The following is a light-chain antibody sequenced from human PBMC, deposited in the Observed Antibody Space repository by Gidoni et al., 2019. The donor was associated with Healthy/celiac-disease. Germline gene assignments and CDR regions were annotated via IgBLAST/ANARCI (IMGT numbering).Light chain of an antibody. V-gene: IGKV1-39*01. CDR1: QSISSY. CDR2: AAS. Sequence: GDRVTITCRASQSISSYLNWYQQKPGKAPKLLIYAASSLQSGVPSRFSGSGSGTEFTLTISSLQPEDFATYYCQQSYSTPVTFXQXTKLEIK. CDR3: QQSYSTPVT. J-gene: IGKJ2*01.